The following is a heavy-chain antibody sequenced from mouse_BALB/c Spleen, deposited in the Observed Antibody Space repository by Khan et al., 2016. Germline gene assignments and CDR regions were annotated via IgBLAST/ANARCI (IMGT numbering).Heavy chain of an antibody. V-gene: IGHV9-3-1*01. D-gene: IGHD1-2*01. CDR3: VRSFITTATGWYFDV. Sequence: QIQLVQSGPELKKPGETVKISCKASGYTFTNYGMNWVKQAPGKGLKWMGWINTYTGEPTYADDFKGRFAFSLETSASTAYLQINNLKNEDTATYFCVRSFITTATGWYFDVWGAGTTVTVSS. J-gene: IGHJ1*01. CDR1: GYTFTNYG. CDR2: INTYTGEP.